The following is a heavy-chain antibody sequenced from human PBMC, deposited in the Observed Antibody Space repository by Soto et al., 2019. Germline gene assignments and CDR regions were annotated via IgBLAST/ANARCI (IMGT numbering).Heavy chain of an antibody. CDR2: INAGNGNT. D-gene: IGHD5-12*01. J-gene: IGHJ4*02. CDR3: ASNRDGYNYAFDY. Sequence: ASVKVSCKASGYTFTSYAMHWVRQAPGQRLEWMGWINAGNGNTKYSQKFQGRVTITRDTSASTAYIELSSLRSEDTAVYYCASNRDGYNYAFDYWGQGTLVTVSS. CDR1: GYTFTSYA. V-gene: IGHV1-3*01.